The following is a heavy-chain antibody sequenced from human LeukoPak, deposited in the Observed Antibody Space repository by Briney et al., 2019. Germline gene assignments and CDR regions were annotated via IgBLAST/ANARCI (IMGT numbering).Heavy chain of an antibody. J-gene: IGHJ4*02. Sequence: GGSLRLSCAASGFTFSTYAMTWVRQAPGKGLEWVSTIGGSADATYYADSVKGRFTISRDNFKNTLYLQMNSLRPEDSAIYFCAKDRGTPYYWGQGTLVTVSS. CDR2: IGGSADAT. CDR1: GFTFSTYA. CDR3: AKDRGTPYY. V-gene: IGHV3-23*01. D-gene: IGHD1/OR15-1a*01.